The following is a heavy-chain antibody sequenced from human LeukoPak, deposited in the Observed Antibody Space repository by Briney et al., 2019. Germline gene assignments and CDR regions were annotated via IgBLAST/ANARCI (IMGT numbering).Heavy chain of an antibody. Sequence: PGGSLRLSCAASGFTFSSYWMTWIRQPPGKGLEWIGEINHSGSTNYNPSLKSRVTISVDTSKNQFSLKLSSVTAADTAVYYCASGRLRSHRFDYWGQGTLVTVSS. CDR3: ASGRLRSHRFDY. V-gene: IGHV4-34*01. CDR2: INHSGST. J-gene: IGHJ4*02. CDR1: GFTFSSYW. D-gene: IGHD1-14*01.